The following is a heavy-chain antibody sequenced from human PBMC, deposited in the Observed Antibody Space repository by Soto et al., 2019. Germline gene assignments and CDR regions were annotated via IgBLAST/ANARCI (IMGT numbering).Heavy chain of an antibody. CDR1: GGSISSYY. CDR3: ARDHGSGNLLDY. J-gene: IGHJ4*02. Sequence: SETLSLTCTVSGGSISSYYWSWIRQPPGKGLEWIGYIYYSGSTNYNPSLKSRVTISVDTSKNQFSLKLSSVTAADTAVYYCARDHGSGNLLDYWGQGTLVTVSS. D-gene: IGHD3-10*01. CDR2: IYYSGST. V-gene: IGHV4-59*01.